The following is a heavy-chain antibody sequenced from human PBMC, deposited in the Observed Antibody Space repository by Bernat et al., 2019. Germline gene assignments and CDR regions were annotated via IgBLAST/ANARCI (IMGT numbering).Heavy chain of an antibody. D-gene: IGHD1-26*01. CDR2: VSYRGST. J-gene: IGHJ2*01. CDR1: GDSVNSGSCY. CDR3: ARDNGIVGAAWYFDL. Sequence: QVQLQESGPGLVKPSETLSLTCTVSGDSVNSGSCYWSWIRQPPGKGLEWIGYVSYRGSTNYNPSLKNRVTISADTSKNLFSLKLSSVTAADTAVYYCARDNGIVGAAWYFDLWGRGTLVSVSS. V-gene: IGHV4-61*01.